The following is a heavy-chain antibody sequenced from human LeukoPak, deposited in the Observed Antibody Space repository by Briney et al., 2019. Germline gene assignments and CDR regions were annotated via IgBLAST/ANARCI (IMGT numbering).Heavy chain of an antibody. J-gene: IGHJ6*03. CDR2: INPNRGGT. CDR1: GYTFTCYY. D-gene: IGHD6-19*01. CDR3: ARDAPPGEQWLVQPLRDYYYMDV. Sequence: ASVKVSCKASGYTFTCYYMHWVRQAPGQGLEWMGWINPNRGGTNYAQKFQGRVTMTSDTSISTAYLELSRLRSDDTAVYYCARDAPPGEQWLVQPLRDYYYMDVWGKGTTVTVSS. V-gene: IGHV1-2*02.